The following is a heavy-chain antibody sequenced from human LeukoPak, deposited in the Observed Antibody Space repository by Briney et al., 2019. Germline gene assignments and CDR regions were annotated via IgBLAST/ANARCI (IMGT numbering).Heavy chain of an antibody. J-gene: IGHJ4*02. Sequence: ASGKVSCKASGYTFTSYDINWVRQATGQGLEWMGWMNPNSGNTGYAQKFQGRVTMTRNTSISTAYMELSSLRSEDTAVYYCARAAGQYSGYRWGFDDYWGQGTLVTVSS. V-gene: IGHV1-8*01. CDR1: GYTFTSYD. D-gene: IGHD5-12*01. CDR2: MNPNSGNT. CDR3: ARAAGQYSGYRWGFDDY.